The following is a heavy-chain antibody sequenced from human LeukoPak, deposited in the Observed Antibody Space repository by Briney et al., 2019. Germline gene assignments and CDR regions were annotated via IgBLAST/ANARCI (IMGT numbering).Heavy chain of an antibody. CDR2: IIPLFDTI. V-gene: IGHV1-69*13. J-gene: IGHJ5*02. CDR1: GGTFSSYA. D-gene: IGHD2-21*02. CDR3: AGAYCGGDCYSNWFDP. Sequence: SVKVSCKAPGGTFSSYAISWVRQAPGQGLEWMGEIIPLFDTINYAQNFQGRVTITADESTSTAYMELSSLRSEDTAVYYCAGAYCGGDCYSNWFDPWGQGTLVTVSS.